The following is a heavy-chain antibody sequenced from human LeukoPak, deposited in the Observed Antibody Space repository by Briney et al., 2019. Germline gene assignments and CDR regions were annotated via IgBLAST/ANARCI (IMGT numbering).Heavy chain of an antibody. CDR1: GGSVDSGSYY. J-gene: IGHJ4*02. CDR2: IYYSGDT. D-gene: IGHD5-18*01. Sequence: SETLSLTCTVSGGSVDSGSYYWGWIRQSPGKGLEWIGSIYYSGDTNYNPSLKSRVTMSVDTSKNQFSLKLSSVTAADTAVYYCVRRGYSYRYWGQGTLVTVSS. CDR3: VRRGYSYRY. V-gene: IGHV4-39*07.